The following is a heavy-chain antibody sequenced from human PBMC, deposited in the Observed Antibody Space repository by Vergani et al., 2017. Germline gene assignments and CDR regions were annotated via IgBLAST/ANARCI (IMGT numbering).Heavy chain of an antibody. Sequence: VEAGGGLVQPGGSLRLSCTASGFTFQAFAFHWVRQVSGRGLEWVSGIDRNYGVKNGNSFEGRFSISRDNSKNTLYLQMNSLGVEDTAVYYCSRDRRIMYNWFDPWGQGTLVTVSS. D-gene: IGHD3-16*01. CDR3: SRDRRIMYNWFDP. J-gene: IGHJ5*02. CDR1: GFTFQAFA. V-gene: IGHV3-9*01. CDR2: IDRNYGVK.